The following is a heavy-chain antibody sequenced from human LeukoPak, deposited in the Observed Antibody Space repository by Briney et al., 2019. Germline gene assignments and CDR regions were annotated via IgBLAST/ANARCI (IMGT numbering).Heavy chain of an antibody. CDR1: GFIFSSYA. J-gene: IGHJ4*02. V-gene: IGHV3-23*01. D-gene: IGHD6-19*01. CDR2: VSGSSGRT. CDR3: AKDLSYSSGWYGFDY. Sequence: GGSLRLSCAASGFIFSSYAMSWVRQAPGKGLEWVAGVSGSSGRTYYAASVKGRFTISRDNSKNTLSLEMNSLSAADTAVYYCAKDLSYSSGWYGFDYWGQGTLVTVSS.